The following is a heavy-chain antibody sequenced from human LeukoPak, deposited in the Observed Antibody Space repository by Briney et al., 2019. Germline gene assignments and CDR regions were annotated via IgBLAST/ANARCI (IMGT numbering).Heavy chain of an antibody. Sequence: GGSLRLSCAASGFTFSSYWMHWVRQAPGKGLVWVPRINSDGSSTSYADSVKGRFTISRDNAKNTLYLQMNSLRAEDTAVYYCAREREPTGAFDIWGQGTMVTVSS. CDR3: AREREPTGAFDI. CDR2: INSDGSST. CDR1: GFTFSSYW. J-gene: IGHJ3*02. V-gene: IGHV3-74*01.